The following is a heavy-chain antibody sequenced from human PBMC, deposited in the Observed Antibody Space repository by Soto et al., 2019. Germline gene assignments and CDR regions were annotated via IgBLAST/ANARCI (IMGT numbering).Heavy chain of an antibody. J-gene: IGHJ1*01. V-gene: IGHV3-23*01. CDR3: AKGSGQLWLRAYFQH. D-gene: IGHD5-18*01. Sequence: GGSLRLSCAASGFTFSSYAMSWVRQAPGKGLEWVSAISGSGGSTYYADSVKGRFTISRDNSKNTLYLQMNSLRAEDTAVYYCAKGSGQLWLRAYFQHWGQGTLVTVSS. CDR1: GFTFSSYA. CDR2: ISGSGGST.